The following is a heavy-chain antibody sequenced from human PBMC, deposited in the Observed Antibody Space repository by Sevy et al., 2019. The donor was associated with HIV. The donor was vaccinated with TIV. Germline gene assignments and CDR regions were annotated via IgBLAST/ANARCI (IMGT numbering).Heavy chain of an antibody. J-gene: IGHJ3*02. CDR1: GGSFSGYY. V-gene: IGHV4-34*01. D-gene: IGHD6-6*01. Sequence: SETLSLTCAVYGGSFSGYYWSWIRQPPGKGLEWIGEINHSGSTNYNPSRKSRVTISVDTSKNQFSLKLSSVTAADTSGYYCARGLSAARGGAFDIWGQGTMVTVSS. CDR2: INHSGST. CDR3: ARGLSAARGGAFDI.